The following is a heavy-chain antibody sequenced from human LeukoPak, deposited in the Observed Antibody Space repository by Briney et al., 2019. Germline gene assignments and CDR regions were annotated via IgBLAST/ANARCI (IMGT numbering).Heavy chain of an antibody. J-gene: IGHJ5*02. Sequence: GGSLRLSCAAPGFTFSSYSTNWVRQAPGKGLESVSSISSSRSYIYYADSVKGRFTISRDNAKNSLYLQMNSLRAEDTAVYYCARDRVRGVSGVWFDPWGQGTLVTVSS. CDR2: ISSSRSYI. CDR3: ARDRVRGVSGVWFDP. CDR1: GFTFSSYS. V-gene: IGHV3-21*01. D-gene: IGHD3-10*01.